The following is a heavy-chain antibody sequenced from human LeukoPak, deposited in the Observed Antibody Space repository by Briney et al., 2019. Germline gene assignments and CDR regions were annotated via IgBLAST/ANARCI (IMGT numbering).Heavy chain of an antibody. V-gene: IGHV1-2*02. D-gene: IGHD3-10*01. J-gene: IGHJ1*01. Sequence: ASVKVSCKASGYTFTGYYMHWVRQAPGQGLEWMGWINPNSGGTNYAQKFQGRVTMTRDTFISTAYMELSRLRSDDTAVYYCARVYGSGKFQYFQHWGQGTLVTVSS. CDR3: ARVYGSGKFQYFQH. CDR1: GYTFTGYY. CDR2: INPNSGGT.